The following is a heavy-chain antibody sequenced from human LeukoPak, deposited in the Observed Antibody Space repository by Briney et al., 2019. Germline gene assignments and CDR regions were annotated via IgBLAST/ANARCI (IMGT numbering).Heavy chain of an antibody. CDR1: GFTFSDYY. J-gene: IGHJ5*02. CDR3: AKGTHSSSWHWFDP. D-gene: IGHD6-13*01. CDR2: IDSSGDVI. V-gene: IGHV3-11*01. Sequence: GGSLRLSCAASGFTFSDYYMTWIRQAPGKGLEWLSYIDSSGDVIYYADSVKGRFTISRDNAKNSVFLQMNSLRAEDTAVYYCAKGTHSSSWHWFDPWGQGTLVTVSS.